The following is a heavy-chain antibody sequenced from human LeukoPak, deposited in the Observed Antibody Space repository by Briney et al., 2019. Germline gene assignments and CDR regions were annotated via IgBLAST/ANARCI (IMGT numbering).Heavy chain of an antibody. CDR1: EFSVGSNY. Sequence: PGGSLRLSCAASEFSVGSNYMTWVRQAPGKGLEWVSGISWNSGSIGYADSVKGRFTISRDNAKNSLYLQMNSLRAEDTALYYCAKGAYYYGSGNGGYFDYWGQGTLVTVSS. CDR2: ISWNSGSI. CDR3: AKGAYYYGSGNGGYFDY. D-gene: IGHD3-10*01. J-gene: IGHJ4*02. V-gene: IGHV3-9*01.